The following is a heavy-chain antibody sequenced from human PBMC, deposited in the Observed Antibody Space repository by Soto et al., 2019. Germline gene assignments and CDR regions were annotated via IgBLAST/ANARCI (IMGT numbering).Heavy chain of an antibody. CDR2: IYYSGST. CDR1: GGSISSDGNY. Sequence: QVQLQESGPGLVKSSQTLSLTCTVSGGSISSDGNYLSWIRQHPGKGLEWIGYIYYSGSTNYNPSLKSRVTITVDTSKNQFSLKLNSVTAADTAVYYCARARMVRGIIYYYGMDVWGQGTTVTVSS. V-gene: IGHV4-31*03. J-gene: IGHJ6*02. D-gene: IGHD3-10*01. CDR3: ARARMVRGIIYYYGMDV.